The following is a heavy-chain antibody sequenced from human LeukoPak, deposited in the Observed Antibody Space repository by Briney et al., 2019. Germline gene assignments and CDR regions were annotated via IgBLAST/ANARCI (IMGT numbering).Heavy chain of an antibody. Sequence: GGSLRLSCAASGFTFSSYGMHWVRQAPGKGLEWVAFIRYDGSNKYYADSVKGRFTISRDNSKNTLYLQMNSLRAEDTAVYYCAKDPYYDSSGYPFDYWGQGTLVTVSS. V-gene: IGHV3-30*02. D-gene: IGHD3-22*01. CDR2: IRYDGSNK. J-gene: IGHJ4*02. CDR1: GFTFSSYG. CDR3: AKDPYYDSSGYPFDY.